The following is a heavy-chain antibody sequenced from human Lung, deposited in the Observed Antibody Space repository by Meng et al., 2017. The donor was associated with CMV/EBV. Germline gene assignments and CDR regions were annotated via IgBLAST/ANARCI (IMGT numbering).Heavy chain of an antibody. Sequence: GESLKISCAASGFTFSSYAMHWVRQAPGKGLEWVAVISYDGSNKYYADSVKGRFTISRDNSKNTLYLQMNSLRAEDTAVYYCARDPNTLGSNYDFWSGYYNHYYYGMDVWXQGTXVTVAS. J-gene: IGHJ6*02. D-gene: IGHD3-3*01. CDR1: GFTFSSYA. CDR2: ISYDGSNK. CDR3: ARDPNTLGSNYDFWSGYYNHYYYGMDV. V-gene: IGHV3-30-3*01.